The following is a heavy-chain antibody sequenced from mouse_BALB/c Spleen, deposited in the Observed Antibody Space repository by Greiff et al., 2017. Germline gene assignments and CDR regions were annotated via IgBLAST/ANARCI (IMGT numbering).Heavy chain of an antibody. Sequence: VQLKESGPGLVKPSQSLSLTCTVTGYSITSDYAWNWIRQFPGNKLEWMGYTSYSGSTSYTPSLKSRISITRDTSKNQFFLQLNSVTTEDTATYYCARKRRYFDVWGAGTTVTVSS. CDR1: GYSITSDYA. CDR2: TSYSGST. CDR3: ARKRRYFDV. V-gene: IGHV3-2*02. J-gene: IGHJ1*01.